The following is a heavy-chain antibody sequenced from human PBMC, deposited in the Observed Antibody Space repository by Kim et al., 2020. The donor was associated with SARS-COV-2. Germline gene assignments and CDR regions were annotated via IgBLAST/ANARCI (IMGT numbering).Heavy chain of an antibody. CDR2: IYYSGST. J-gene: IGHJ4*02. CDR1: GGSISSYY. Sequence: SETLSLTCTVSGGSISSYYWSWIRQPPGKGLEWIGYIYYSGSTNYNPSLKSRVTISVDTSKNQFSLKLSSVTAADTAVYYCARAQKKSAPDYWGQGTLVTVSS. V-gene: IGHV4-59*01. CDR3: ARAQKKSAPDY.